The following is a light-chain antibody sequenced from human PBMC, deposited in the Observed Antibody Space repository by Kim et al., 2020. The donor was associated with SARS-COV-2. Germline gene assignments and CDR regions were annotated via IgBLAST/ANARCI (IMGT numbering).Light chain of an antibody. Sequence: SASVGDRGTITCRASQDIGKYLAWYQQKPGKVPKLLIYGASALHSGVPSRFSGSGSGTDFSLTINSLQPEDVATYYCQKYNGAPFTFGQGTKLEI. V-gene: IGKV1-27*01. CDR1: QDIGKY. J-gene: IGKJ2*01. CDR3: QKYNGAPFT. CDR2: GAS.